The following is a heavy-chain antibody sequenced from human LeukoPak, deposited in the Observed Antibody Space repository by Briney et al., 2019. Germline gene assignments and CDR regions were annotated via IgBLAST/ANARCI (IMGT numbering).Heavy chain of an antibody. CDR3: AKSPYRGGSSWTEFDY. D-gene: IGHD6-13*01. Sequence: PGGSLRLSCAASGFTFSSYSMNWVRQAPGKGLEWVSSITPGSSYIYYADSVKGRFTISRDSSKNTVYLQMNSLRDEDTAVYYCAKSPYRGGSSWTEFDYWGQGTLVTVSS. J-gene: IGHJ4*02. CDR2: ITPGSSYI. CDR1: GFTFSSYS. V-gene: IGHV3-21*01.